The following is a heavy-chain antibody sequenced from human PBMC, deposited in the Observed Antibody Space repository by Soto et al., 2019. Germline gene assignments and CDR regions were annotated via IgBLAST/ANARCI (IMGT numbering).Heavy chain of an antibody. V-gene: IGHV1-69*12. CDR1: GGPFSSYA. Sequence: QVQLVQSGAEVKKPGSSVKVSCKASGGPFSSYAISWVRQAPGQGLEWMGGIIPIFGTANYAQKFQGRVKLTADGPTSTAYMELSSVRSEDASVYYCARARSKELGMDVRGQGTTVTVSS. CDR2: IIPIFGTA. CDR3: ARARSKELGMDV. J-gene: IGHJ6*02. D-gene: IGHD1-7*01.